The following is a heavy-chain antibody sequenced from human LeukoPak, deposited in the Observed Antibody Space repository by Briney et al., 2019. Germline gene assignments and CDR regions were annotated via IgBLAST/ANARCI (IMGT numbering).Heavy chain of an antibody. CDR1: GFTFSSYA. CDR3: ARDLGYDFWSGYPDY. D-gene: IGHD3-3*01. CDR2: ISHDGSNK. V-gene: IGHV3-30-3*01. J-gene: IGHJ4*02. Sequence: GGSLRLSCAASGFTFSSYAMHWVRQAPGKGLEWVAVISHDGSNKYYADSVKGRFTISRDNSKNTLYLQMNSLRAEDTAVYYCARDLGYDFWSGYPDYWGQGTLVTVSS.